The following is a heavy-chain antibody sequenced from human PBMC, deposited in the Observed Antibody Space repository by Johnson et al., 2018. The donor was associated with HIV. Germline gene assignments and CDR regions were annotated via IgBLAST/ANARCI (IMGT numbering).Heavy chain of an antibody. V-gene: IGHV3-30*02. CDR3: ARLPSGYSRDGFNV. D-gene: IGHD5-18*01. CDR1: GFTLNSYG. CDR2: IRYEGSNK. J-gene: IGHJ3*01. Sequence: QVQLVESGGGVVQPGGSLRLSCAASGFTLNSYGMHWVRQAPGKGLAWVAFIRYEGSNKYYGDSMPGRFTISRDNSKNTLYLQMNRLRAEDTAVYYCARLPSGYSRDGFNVWGQGTMVTLSS.